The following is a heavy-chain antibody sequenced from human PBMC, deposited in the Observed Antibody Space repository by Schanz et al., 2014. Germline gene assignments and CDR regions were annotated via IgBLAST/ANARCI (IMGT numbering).Heavy chain of an antibody. D-gene: IGHD2-2*01. V-gene: IGHV3-13*05. Sequence: EVQLVESGGGLVQPGGSLRLSCAASGFTFSNYDMHWVRQAIGKGLEWVSGIGPASDPYYAGSVKGRFTISRENGKNSVYLQTNSLRAGDTAVYYCARGRRGDCRRTSCTYYFDYWGQGTRVTVSS. CDR1: GFTFSNYD. CDR3: ARGRRGDCRRTSCTYYFDY. CDR2: IGPASDP. J-gene: IGHJ4*02.